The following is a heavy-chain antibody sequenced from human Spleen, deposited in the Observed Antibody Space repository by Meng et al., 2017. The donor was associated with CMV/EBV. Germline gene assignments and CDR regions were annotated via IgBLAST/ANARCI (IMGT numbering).Heavy chain of an antibody. Sequence: GGSLRLSCAASGFTFSSFSMNWVRQAPGKGLEWVSSISSSSSDIYYADSVKGRFTISRDNAKNSLYLQMNSLRVEDTAVYYCARDQKTYYFYYGMDVWGQGTTVTVSS. CDR1: GFTFSSFS. V-gene: IGHV3-21*01. J-gene: IGHJ6*02. CDR2: ISSSSSDI. CDR3: ARDQKTYYFYYGMDV.